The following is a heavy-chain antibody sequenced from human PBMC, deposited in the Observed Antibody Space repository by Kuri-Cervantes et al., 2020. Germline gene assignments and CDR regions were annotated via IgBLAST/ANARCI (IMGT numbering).Heavy chain of an antibody. CDR3: ARDRGYSGYVDY. CDR2: IIPIFGTA. J-gene: IGHJ4*02. D-gene: IGHD5-12*01. CDR1: GGTFSSYA. V-gene: IGHV1-69*13. Sequence: SVKVSCKASGGTFSSYAISWVRQAPGQGLEWMGGIIPIFGTANYAQKFQGRVTITADESTSTAYMELSSLRSEDTAVYYCARDRGYSGYVDYWGQGTLVTVSS.